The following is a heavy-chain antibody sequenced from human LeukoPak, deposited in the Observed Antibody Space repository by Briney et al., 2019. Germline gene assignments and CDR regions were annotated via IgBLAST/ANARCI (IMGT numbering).Heavy chain of an antibody. CDR1: GGSFSGYY. J-gene: IGHJ4*02. Sequence: PSETLSLTCAVYGGSFSGYYWSWIRQPPGKGLEWIGEINHSGSTNYNPSLKSRVTISVDTSKNQFSLKLSSVTAADTAVYYCARGPRLYYYDSSGYYYGGFVDDYWGQGTLVTVSS. D-gene: IGHD3-22*01. V-gene: IGHV4-34*01. CDR2: INHSGST. CDR3: ARGPRLYYYDSSGYYYGGFVDDY.